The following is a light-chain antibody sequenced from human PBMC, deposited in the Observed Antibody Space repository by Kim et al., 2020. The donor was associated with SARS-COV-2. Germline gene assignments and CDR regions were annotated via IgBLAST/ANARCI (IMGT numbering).Light chain of an antibody. CDR2: GAS. J-gene: IGKJ4*01. CDR3: QQYDYSPHT. V-gene: IGKV3-20*01. Sequence: QGERAPLSCRASQSVRNSYLAWYPQKPGQAPRLLIYGASSRAAGIPDRFSGGGSGTDFTLTITRLEPEDFAVYYCQQYDYSPHTFGRGTKVDIK. CDR1: QSVRNSY.